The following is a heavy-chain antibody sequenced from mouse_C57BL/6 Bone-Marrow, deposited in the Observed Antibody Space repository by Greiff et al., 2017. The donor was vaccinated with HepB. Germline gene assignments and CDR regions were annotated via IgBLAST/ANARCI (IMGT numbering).Heavy chain of an antibody. CDR2: GQGLEWIG. V-gene: IGHV1-87*01. CDR1: YTFSRRVH. Sequence: QVQLQQSGPELARPWASVKISCQAFYTFSRRVHFAIRDTNYWMQWVKQRPGQGLEWIGAIYPGNGDTSYNQKFKGKATLTADKSSSTAYMQLSSLTSEDSAVYYCTWMGIYYDYDGFASWGQGTLVTVSA. CDR3: SEDSAVYYCTWMGIYYDYDGFAS. D-gene: IGHD2-4*01. J-gene: IGHJ3*01.